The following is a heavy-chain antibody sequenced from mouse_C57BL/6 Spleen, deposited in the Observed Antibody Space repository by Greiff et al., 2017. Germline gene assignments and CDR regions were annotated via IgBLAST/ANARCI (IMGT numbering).Heavy chain of an antibody. CDR3: ARKLDYYGSSPSFAY. D-gene: IGHD1-1*01. J-gene: IGHJ3*01. CDR2: INPNNGGT. CDR1: GYTFTDYN. Sequence: VQLQQSGPELVKPGASVKMSCKASGYTFTDYNMHWVKQSHGKSLEWIGYINPNNGGTSYNQKFKGKATLTVNKSSSTAYMELRSLTSEDSAVYYCARKLDYYGSSPSFAYWGQGTLVTVSA. V-gene: IGHV1-22*01.